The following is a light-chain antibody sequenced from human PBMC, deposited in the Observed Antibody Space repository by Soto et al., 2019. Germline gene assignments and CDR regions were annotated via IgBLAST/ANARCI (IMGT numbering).Light chain of an antibody. Sequence: QAVVTQPPSASGTPGQTVTISCSGRFSNIGSNFIYWYQQLPGTAPKLLIYRNNERPSGVPDRFSASKSGTSASPAISGLRSEDEADYHCAAWDDSLSGVVFGGGTKLTVL. J-gene: IGLJ3*02. CDR3: AAWDDSLSGVV. CDR2: RNN. V-gene: IGLV1-47*01. CDR1: FSNIGSNF.